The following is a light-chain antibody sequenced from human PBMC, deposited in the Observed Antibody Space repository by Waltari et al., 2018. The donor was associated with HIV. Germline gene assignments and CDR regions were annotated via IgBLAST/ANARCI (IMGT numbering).Light chain of an antibody. CDR3: SSYAGSNKLV. CDR2: EVT. Sequence: QSALTQPPSASVSPGQSVTISCTGPSTDVGGYNYVSWYQQHPGNAPKLIIYEVTERPSGVPDRFSGSKSGNTASLTVSGLQAEDEADYYCSSYAGSNKLVFGGGTKLTVV. J-gene: IGLJ2*01. V-gene: IGLV2-8*01. CDR1: STDVGGYNY.